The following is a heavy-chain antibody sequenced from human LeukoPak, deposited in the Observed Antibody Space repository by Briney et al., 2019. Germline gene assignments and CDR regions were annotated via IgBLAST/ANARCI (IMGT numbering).Heavy chain of an antibody. CDR3: ASNMATRYYYYYYGMDV. Sequence: GGSLRLSCAASGFTFSSYAMSWVRQAPGKGLEWVSAISGSGGSTYYADSVKGRFTISRDNAKNSLYLQMNSLRAEDTAVYYCASNMATRYYYYYYGMDVWGQGTTVTVSS. CDR2: ISGSGGST. J-gene: IGHJ6*02. D-gene: IGHD5-24*01. V-gene: IGHV3-23*01. CDR1: GFTFSSYA.